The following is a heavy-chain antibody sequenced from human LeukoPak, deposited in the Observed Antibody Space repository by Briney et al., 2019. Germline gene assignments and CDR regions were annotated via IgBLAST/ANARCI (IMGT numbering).Heavy chain of an antibody. V-gene: IGHV4-4*02. CDR1: GGSVTSTNW. D-gene: IGHD3-3*01. CDR3: AREGGFYRPLDY. J-gene: IGHJ4*02. Sequence: NPSGTLSLTCGVSGGSVTSTNWWTWVRQPPGKGLEWIGEVHLDGRTNYNPSLKSRLTMSVDLSENHISLKLTSVTAADTAVYYCAREGGFYRPLDYSGQGTLVTVSS. CDR2: VHLDGRT.